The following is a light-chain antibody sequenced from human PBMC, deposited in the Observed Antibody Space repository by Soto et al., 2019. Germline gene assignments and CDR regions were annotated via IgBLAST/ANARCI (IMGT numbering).Light chain of an antibody. CDR3: QQYDSAPFT. CDR2: GAT. V-gene: IGKV3-20*01. Sequence: EIVLTQSPGTLSVSPGGTATLSCRASQSVTSSYLAWYQQQPGQAPRLLIYGATSRATGIPDTFSGSGSGIDFTLTISRLEPEDLAVYFCQQYDSAPFTFGPGTKVEI. J-gene: IGKJ3*01. CDR1: QSVTSSY.